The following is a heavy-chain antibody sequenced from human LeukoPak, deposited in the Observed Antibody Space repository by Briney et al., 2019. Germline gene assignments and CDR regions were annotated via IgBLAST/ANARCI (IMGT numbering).Heavy chain of an antibody. D-gene: IGHD5-24*01. CDR1: GYRFSTYT. CDR3: AREIDRDDYNRFFDY. J-gene: IGHJ4*02. CDR2: INAGNGNT. Sequence: RASVKVSCKASGYRFSTYTMNWVRQAPGQRLEWMGWINAGNGNTKYSQKFQGRVTITRDTSASTAYMEMRSLRSEDTAVYCCAREIDRDDYNRFFDYWGQGTLVTVSS. V-gene: IGHV1-3*01.